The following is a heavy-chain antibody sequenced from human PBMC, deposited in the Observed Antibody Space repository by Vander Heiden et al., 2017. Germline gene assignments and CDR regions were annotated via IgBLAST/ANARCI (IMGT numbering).Heavy chain of an antibody. V-gene: IGHV6-1*01. CDR3: AREVDIPMAPGDDAFDI. D-gene: IGHD5-18*01. Sequence: QVQLQQSGPGLVKPSQTFSLTCGISGDSVSSNNVAWNWIRQSPSRGLEWLGKTYYRSKWYNEYAGSVKSRITINPDSSKNQFSLQLKSVTPEDTAVYYCAREVDIPMAPGDDAFDIWGQGTMVTVSS. CDR1: GDSVSSNNVA. CDR2: TYYRSKWYN. J-gene: IGHJ3*02.